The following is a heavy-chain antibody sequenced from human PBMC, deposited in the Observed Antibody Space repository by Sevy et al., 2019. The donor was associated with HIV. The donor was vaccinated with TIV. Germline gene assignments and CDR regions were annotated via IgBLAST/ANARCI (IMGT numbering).Heavy chain of an antibody. D-gene: IGHD2-15*01. CDR3: ARALGYGAFDI. Sequence: GGSLRLSCAASGFTFSSYSMNWVRQAPGKGLEWVSSISSSSSYIYYADSVKGRFTISRANAKNSLFLQMNSLRAEDTAVYYCARALGYGAFDIWGQGTMVTVSS. CDR1: GFTFSSYS. CDR2: ISSSSSYI. J-gene: IGHJ3*02. V-gene: IGHV3-21*01.